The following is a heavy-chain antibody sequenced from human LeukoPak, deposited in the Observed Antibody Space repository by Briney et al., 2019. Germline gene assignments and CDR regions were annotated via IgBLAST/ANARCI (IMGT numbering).Heavy chain of an antibody. J-gene: IGHJ4*02. Sequence: SETLSLTCTVSGGSVSSNIYYWNWIRQPPGKGLEWIGYIYYSGSTNYNPSLKSRVTISVDTSKNQFSLKLTSLTAADTAVYYCARGARAGYNLEPFDYWGQGALVTVSS. CDR1: GGSVSSNIYY. CDR3: ARGARAGYNLEPFDY. D-gene: IGHD5-24*01. V-gene: IGHV4-61*01. CDR2: IYYSGST.